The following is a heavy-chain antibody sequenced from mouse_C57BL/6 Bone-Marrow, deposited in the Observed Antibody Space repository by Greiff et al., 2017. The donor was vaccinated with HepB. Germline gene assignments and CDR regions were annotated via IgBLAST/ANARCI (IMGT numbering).Heavy chain of an antibody. D-gene: IGHD2-2*01. J-gene: IGHJ4*01. CDR1: GYTFTSNW. CDR3: ALGLRRGLYYAMDY. Sequence: QVQLQQPGAELVKPGASVKMSCKASGYTFTSNWITWVKQRPGQGLEWIGDIYPGSGSTNYNEKFKSKATLTVDTSSSTAYMQLSSLTSEDSAVYYCALGLRRGLYYAMDYWGQGTSVTVSS. V-gene: IGHV1-55*01. CDR2: IYPGSGST.